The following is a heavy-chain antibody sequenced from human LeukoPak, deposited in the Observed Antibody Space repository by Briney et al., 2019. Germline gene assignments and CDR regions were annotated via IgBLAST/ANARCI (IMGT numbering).Heavy chain of an antibody. CDR3: ARRNYFDY. CDR2: INHSGST. Sequence: GSLRLSCVASEFTFTNYWMSWVRQAPGKGLEWIGEINHSGSTNYNPSLKSRVTISVDTSKNQFSLKLSSVTAADTAVYYCARRNYFDYWGQGTLVTVSS. J-gene: IGHJ4*02. V-gene: IGHV4-34*01. CDR1: EFTFTNYW.